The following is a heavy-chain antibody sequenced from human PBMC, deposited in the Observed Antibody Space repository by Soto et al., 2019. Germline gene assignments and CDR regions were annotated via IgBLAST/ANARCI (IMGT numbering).Heavy chain of an antibody. CDR3: ARVISPMAPSDY. J-gene: IGHJ4*02. CDR2: IYYSGGT. V-gene: IGHV4-31*03. D-gene: IGHD3-10*01. CDR1: GGSISSGGYY. Sequence: SETLSLTCTVSGGSISSGGYYWSWIRQHPGKGLEWIGYIYYSGGTYYNPSLKSRVTISVDKSKTQFSLRLSSVTAADTAVYYCARVISPMAPSDYWGQGTLVTVPQ.